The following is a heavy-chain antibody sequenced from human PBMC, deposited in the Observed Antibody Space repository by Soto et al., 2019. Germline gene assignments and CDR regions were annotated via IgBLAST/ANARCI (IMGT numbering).Heavy chain of an antibody. D-gene: IGHD6-19*01. Sequence: SXKVSCKAAGYTXSSYGSGWVRQAPGQGLEWIGWIIAYNCNTNYAQKLQGRVTITTDTSTSTAYIELRSMRSYDKAVYYCARIAAAGWWFDPWGQGTLGTVSS. CDR1: GYTXSSYG. CDR2: IIAYNCNT. CDR3: ARIAAAGWWFDP. V-gene: IGHV1-18*01. J-gene: IGHJ5*02.